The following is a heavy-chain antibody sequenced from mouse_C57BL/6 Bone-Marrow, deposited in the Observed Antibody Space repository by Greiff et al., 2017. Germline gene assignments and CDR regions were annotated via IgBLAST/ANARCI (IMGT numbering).Heavy chain of an antibody. D-gene: IGHD2-5*01. J-gene: IGHJ2*01. Sequence: EVQLQQSGPELVKPGASVKISCKASGYSFTGYYMNWVKQSPEKSLEWIGEINPSTGGTIYNQKFKAKATLTVDKSSSTAYMQLKSLTSEDSAVYYCARREYSNYGFDYWGQGTTLTVSS. CDR1: GYSFTGYY. CDR3: ARREYSNYGFDY. V-gene: IGHV1-42*01. CDR2: INPSTGGT.